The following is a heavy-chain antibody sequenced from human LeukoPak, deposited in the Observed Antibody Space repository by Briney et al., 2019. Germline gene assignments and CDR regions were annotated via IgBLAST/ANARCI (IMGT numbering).Heavy chain of an antibody. D-gene: IGHD3-3*01. CDR2: IIPILGIA. CDR3: ARYQRQITLCGVVSLHV. J-gene: IGHJ6*04. V-gene: IGHV1-69*02. CDR1: GGTFSSYT. Sequence: SVKVSCKASGGTFSSYTISWVRQAPGQGLEWMGRIIPILGIANYAQKFQGRVTITADKSTSTAYMELSSLRSEDTAVYYCARYQRQITLCGVVSLHVWGKATTVTVSS.